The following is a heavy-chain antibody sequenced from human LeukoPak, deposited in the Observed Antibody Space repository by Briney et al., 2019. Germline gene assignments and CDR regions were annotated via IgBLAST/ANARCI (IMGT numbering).Heavy chain of an antibody. CDR1: GFTFSTYS. D-gene: IGHD3-22*01. V-gene: IGHV3-21*01. Sequence: GGSLRLSCAASGFTFSTYSLNWVRQAPGKGLEWVSSISSHGYIYYADSLKGRFTISRDSAKSSLYLQMNSLRAEDTAVYYCAREPKSFYYDTSVYSPAAAYFDYWGQGPRVPVSS. CDR3: AREPKSFYYDTSVYSPAAAYFDY. CDR2: ISSHGYI. J-gene: IGHJ4*02.